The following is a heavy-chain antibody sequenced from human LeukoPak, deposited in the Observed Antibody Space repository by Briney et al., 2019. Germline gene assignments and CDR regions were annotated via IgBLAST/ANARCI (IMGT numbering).Heavy chain of an antibody. D-gene: IGHD5-24*01. J-gene: IGHJ4*02. Sequence: GGSLTLSCAASGFSVSSKYMNWVRQAPGKGLEWVTVIYLDGRADYADSVKGRFTISSDNSKNTVYFQMNSLKDEDTAVYYCARDAETSLANWGQGTLVTVSP. CDR3: ARDAETSLAN. V-gene: IGHV3-66*01. CDR2: IYLDGRA. CDR1: GFSVSSKY.